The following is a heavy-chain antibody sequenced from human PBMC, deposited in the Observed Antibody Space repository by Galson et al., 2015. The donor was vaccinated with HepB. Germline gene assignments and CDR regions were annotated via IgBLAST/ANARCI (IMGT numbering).Heavy chain of an antibody. CDR1: GFTFDNYV. CDR2: IWHDGSDT. D-gene: IGHD6-19*01. CDR3: AKKRMSKSVAGNNWFDS. J-gene: IGHJ5*01. Sequence: SLRLSCAASGFTFDNYVMNWARQAPGKGLEWVSTIWHDGSDTYYASSVKGRFTISRDNSKNTLYLEMHSLRADDTAIYYCAKKRMSKSVAGNNWFDSWGQGTLVIVSS. V-gene: IGHV3-23*01.